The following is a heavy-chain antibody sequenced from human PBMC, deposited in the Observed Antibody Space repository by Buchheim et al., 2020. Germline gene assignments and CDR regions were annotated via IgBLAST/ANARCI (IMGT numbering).Heavy chain of an antibody. J-gene: IGHJ4*02. Sequence: EVQLVQSGAEVKRPGESLKISCQGSGYSFTGAYIAWVRQMPGKGLEWMENIYPGDSYTAYNPSFQGQVTMSVDKSIRTAYLQWYSLKASDSAVYYCARRVRDSSGYNFDFWGQGTL. CDR1: GYSFTGAY. CDR2: IYPGDSYT. CDR3: ARRVRDSSGYNFDF. D-gene: IGHD5-18*01. V-gene: IGHV5-51*01.